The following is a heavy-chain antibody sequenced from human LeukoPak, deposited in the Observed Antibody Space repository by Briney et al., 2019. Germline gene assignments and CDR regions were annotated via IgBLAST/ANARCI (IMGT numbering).Heavy chain of an antibody. CDR3: ARGSNYGYYYYMDV. CDR1: GFTFSSYS. D-gene: IGHD4-11*01. J-gene: IGHJ6*03. V-gene: IGHV3-30*02. Sequence: GGSLRLSCAASGFTFSSYSMNWVRQAPGKGLEWVAFIRYDGTNKYYADSVRGRFTVSKDNSKNTLYLQMNSLRAEDTALYYCARGSNYGYYYYMDVWGKGTTVTVSS. CDR2: IRYDGTNK.